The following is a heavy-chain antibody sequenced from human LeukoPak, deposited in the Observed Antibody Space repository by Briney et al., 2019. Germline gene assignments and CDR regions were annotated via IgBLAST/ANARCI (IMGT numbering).Heavy chain of an antibody. Sequence: ASVKVSCKASGYTFTAYFIHWARQAPGQGLEWMGWINPNNGGTDYAQKFQGRVTMTRDTSISTGYMELGRLRSDDTALYYCARRLSTWSEGWFDPWGQGTLVTVAS. D-gene: IGHD6-13*01. J-gene: IGHJ5*02. V-gene: IGHV1-2*02. CDR1: GYTFTAYF. CDR3: ARRLSTWSEGWFDP. CDR2: INPNNGGT.